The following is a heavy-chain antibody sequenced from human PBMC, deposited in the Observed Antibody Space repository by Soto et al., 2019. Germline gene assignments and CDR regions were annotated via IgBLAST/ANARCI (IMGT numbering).Heavy chain of an antibody. CDR2: MNPGSGDT. V-gene: IGHV1-8*02. D-gene: IGHD5-18*01. J-gene: IGHJ5*02. Sequence: ASVKVSCKASGYTFTNNDVSWVRQATGQGLEWMGWMNPGSGDTGYAQKFQGRVTMTRDISIATAYMELNSLTTEDTAIYYCARMESFGSLNWFDPWGQGTLVTGPS. CDR3: ARMESFGSLNWFDP. CDR1: GYTFTNND.